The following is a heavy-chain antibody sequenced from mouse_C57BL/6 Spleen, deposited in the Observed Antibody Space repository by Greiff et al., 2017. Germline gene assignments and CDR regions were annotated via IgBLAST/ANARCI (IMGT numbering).Heavy chain of an antibody. Sequence: QVQLKESGAELVKPGASVTLSCKASGYTFTDYEMHWVKQTPVHGLEWIGAIDPETGGTDYNQKFKGKAILTVDKSSSTAYMELRSLTSEDSAFYYCTRNGYCGSSYYYAIDVWGPGTTVTVSA. CDR2: IDPETGGT. V-gene: IGHV1-15*01. D-gene: IGHD1-1*01. CDR1: GYTFTDYE. CDR3: TRNGYCGSSYYYAIDV. J-gene: IGHJ4*01.